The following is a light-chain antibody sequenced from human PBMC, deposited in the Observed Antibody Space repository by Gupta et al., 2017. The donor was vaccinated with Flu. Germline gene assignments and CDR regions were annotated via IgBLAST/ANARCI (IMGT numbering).Light chain of an antibody. CDR2: GTS. J-gene: IGKJ2*01. V-gene: IGKV3-20*01. Sequence: GTLSLSPGERGPVSCRASQKVSSRYLAWYQQKPGQAPSLLIYGTSGRAADISDRFSGSGSETDFTLTISGLEPEDSAVYFCQQEDNSPWTFGQGTKLDI. CDR3: QQEDNSPWT. CDR1: QKVSSRY.